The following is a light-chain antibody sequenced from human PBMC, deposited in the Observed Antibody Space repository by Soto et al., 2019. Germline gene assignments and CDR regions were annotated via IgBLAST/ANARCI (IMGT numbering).Light chain of an antibody. Sequence: DIQMTQSPXXXXASVXXXXXXXXRASXXXXXWLAWYQQKRGKAPELLIYDASSLKSGVPSRFSGSGSGTEFTLTISSLQPDDFATYYCQQYNTYSAFGQGTKVEIK. CDR3: QQYNTYSA. V-gene: IGKV1-5*01. CDR1: XXXXXW. CDR2: DAS. J-gene: IGKJ1*01.